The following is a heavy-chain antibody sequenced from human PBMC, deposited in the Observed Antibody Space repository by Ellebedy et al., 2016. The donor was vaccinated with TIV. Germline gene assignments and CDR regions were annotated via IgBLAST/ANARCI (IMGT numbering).Heavy chain of an antibody. CDR3: ARLGSSGRNDY. J-gene: IGHJ4*02. V-gene: IGHV4-39*01. CDR2: IYYSGST. Sequence: GSLRLSCTVSGGSISSSPSYWGWIRQPPGKGLEWIGSIYYSGSTYYNPSLKSRVTISVDTSKNQFSLKLSSVTAADTAVYYCARLGSSGRNDYWGQGTLVTVSS. D-gene: IGHD3-22*01. CDR1: GGSISSSPSY.